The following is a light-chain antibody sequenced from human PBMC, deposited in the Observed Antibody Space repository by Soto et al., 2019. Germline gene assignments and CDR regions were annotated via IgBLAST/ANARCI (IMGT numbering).Light chain of an antibody. CDR3: HYYTSYPYCK. V-gene: IGKV1-5*03. CDR1: QTINSW. Sequence: DMQMGQSRCTLWGSLGERVTITLRWSQTINSWLAWYQQKPGKAPKLLLYHASYSQSWVTYTLSGTATGTAFTLNISSLQPDNFEIYYCHYYTSYPYCKFGQGT. J-gene: IGKJ1*01. CDR2: HAS.